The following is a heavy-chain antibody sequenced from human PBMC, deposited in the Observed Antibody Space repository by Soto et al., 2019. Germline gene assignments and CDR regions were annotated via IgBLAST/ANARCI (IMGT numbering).Heavy chain of an antibody. Sequence: QVQLQESGPGLVKPSGTLSLTCAVSSGSIRSAHWWNWVRQPPGKGLEWIGEIYHSGSTNYNPSLKSRVTVSVDKSMNQFSLKLTSVTAADTAVYYCATNSYYSLGVWGQGTTVTVSS. V-gene: IGHV4-4*02. CDR1: SGSIRSAHW. CDR2: IYHSGST. CDR3: ATNSYYSLGV. J-gene: IGHJ6*02.